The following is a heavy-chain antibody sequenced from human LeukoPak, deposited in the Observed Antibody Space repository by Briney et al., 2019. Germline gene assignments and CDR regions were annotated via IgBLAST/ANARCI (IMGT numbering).Heavy chain of an antibody. CDR1: GGTFSSYA. D-gene: IGHD3-3*01. CDR3: ARGAASPNGLEY. V-gene: IGHV1-69*05. Sequence: ASVKVSCKASGGTFSSYAIGWVRQAPGQGLEWMGGIIPIFGTANYAQKFQGRVTITTDESTSTAYMELSSLRSEDTAVYYCARGAASPNGLEYWGQGTLVTVSS. J-gene: IGHJ4*02. CDR2: IIPIFGTA.